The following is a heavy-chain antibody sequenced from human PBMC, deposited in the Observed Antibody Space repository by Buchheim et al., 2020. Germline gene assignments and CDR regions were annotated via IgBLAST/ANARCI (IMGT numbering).Heavy chain of an antibody. D-gene: IGHD6-13*01. CDR3: AREVGYSSSRPFDT. CDR2: ITSGSTNT. Sequence: QVPLMESGGGLVKPGGSLRLSCAASGFTLSDYYMNWIRQAPGKGLEWVSYITSGSTNTKYADSVKGRSTISRDERKKNLILELNSLRVEDTAVYYCAREVGYSSSRPFDTWGQGTL. J-gene: IGHJ4*02. V-gene: IGHV3-11*06. CDR1: GFTLSDYY.